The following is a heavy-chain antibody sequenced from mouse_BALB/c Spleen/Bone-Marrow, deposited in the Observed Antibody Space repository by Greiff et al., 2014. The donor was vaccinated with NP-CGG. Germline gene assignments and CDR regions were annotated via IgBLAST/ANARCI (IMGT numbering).Heavy chain of an antibody. CDR1: GFNIKDTY. D-gene: IGHD1-1*02. V-gene: IGHV14-3*02. CDR2: IDPANGNT. J-gene: IGHJ4*01. Sequence: EVKLMESGAELVKPGASVKLSRTASGFNIKDTYMHWVKQRPEQGLEWIGRIDPANGNTKYDPKFQGKATITADTSSNTAYLQLSSLTSEDTAVYYCARVKLWSYAMDYWGQGTSVTVSS. CDR3: ARVKLWSYAMDY.